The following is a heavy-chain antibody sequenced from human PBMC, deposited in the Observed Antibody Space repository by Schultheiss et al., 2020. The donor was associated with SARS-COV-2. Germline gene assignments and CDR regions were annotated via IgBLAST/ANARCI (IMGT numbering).Heavy chain of an antibody. J-gene: IGHJ3*02. CDR3: ARGPSVAGTRDDAFDI. D-gene: IGHD6-19*01. CDR1: GFTFSSYE. V-gene: IGHV3-48*03. CDR2: ISSSGSTI. Sequence: GGSLRLSCAASGFTFSSYEMNWVRQAPGKGLEWVSYISSSGSTIYYADSVKGRFTISRDNAKNSLYLQMNSLRAEDTAVYYCARGPSVAGTRDDAFDIWGQGTMVTVSS.